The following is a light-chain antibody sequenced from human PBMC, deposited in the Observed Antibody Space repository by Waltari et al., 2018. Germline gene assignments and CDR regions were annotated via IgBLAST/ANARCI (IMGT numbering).Light chain of an antibody. J-gene: IGKJ2*01. Sequence: EIVLTQSPATLSLSPGDRATLSCRASESISSQLAWYQQKPGQAPRILIYDTSNGAAGIPARFSGSGSGTDFSLTISSLEPEDFVVYYCQQRSHWPMYTFGQGTKLEIK. V-gene: IGKV3-11*01. CDR2: DTS. CDR1: ESISSQ. CDR3: QQRSHWPMYT.